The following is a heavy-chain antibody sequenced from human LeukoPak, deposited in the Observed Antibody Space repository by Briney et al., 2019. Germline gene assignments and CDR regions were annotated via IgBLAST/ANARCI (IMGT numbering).Heavy chain of an antibody. V-gene: IGHV3-21*01. J-gene: IGHJ4*02. CDR2: ISSSSSYI. D-gene: IGHD3-9*01. CDR3: ARVRRLKDNYDILSVDY. Sequence: PGGSLRLSCAASGFTFSSYSMNWVRQAPGKGLEWVSSISSSSSYIYYADSVKGRFTISRDNAKNSLYLQMNSPRAEDTAVYYCARVRRLKDNYDILSVDYWGQGTLVTVSS. CDR1: GFTFSSYS.